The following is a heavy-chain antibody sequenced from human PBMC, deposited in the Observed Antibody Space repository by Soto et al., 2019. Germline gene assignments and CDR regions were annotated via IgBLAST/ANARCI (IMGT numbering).Heavy chain of an antibody. V-gene: IGHV3-48*02. J-gene: IGHJ4*02. CDR3: ARDSPAVYDYGSGSPLDY. CDR2: ISSSSSTI. Sequence: EVQLVESGGGLVQPGGSLRLSCAASGFTFSSYSMNWVRQAPGKGLEWVSYISSSSSTIYYADSVKGRFTISRDNAKNSLYLQMNSLRDEDTAVYYCARDSPAVYDYGSGSPLDYWGQGTLVTVSS. CDR1: GFTFSSYS. D-gene: IGHD3-10*01.